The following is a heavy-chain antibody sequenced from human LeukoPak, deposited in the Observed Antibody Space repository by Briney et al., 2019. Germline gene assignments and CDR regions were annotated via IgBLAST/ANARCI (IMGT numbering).Heavy chain of an antibody. D-gene: IGHD3-10*01. V-gene: IGHV4-59*01. Sequence: SETLSLTCTVSGGSISSYYWSWIRQPPGKGLEWIGYIYYSGSTNYNPSLKSRVTISVDTSKNQFSLKLSSVTAADTAVYYCARNLGPHYYAHFDYWGQGTLVTVSS. CDR3: ARNLGPHYYAHFDY. CDR1: GGSISSYY. J-gene: IGHJ4*02. CDR2: IYYSGST.